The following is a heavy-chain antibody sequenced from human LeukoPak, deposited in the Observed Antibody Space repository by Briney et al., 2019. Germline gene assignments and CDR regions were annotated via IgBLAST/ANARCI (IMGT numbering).Heavy chain of an antibody. V-gene: IGHV4-30-4*01. D-gene: IGHD3-22*01. Sequence: SETLSLTCTVSGGSISSGDYYWSWIRQPPGKGLEWIGYIYYSGSTYYNPSLKSRVTISVDTSKNQFSLKLSSVTAADTAVYYCARERRDYYDSSGYYPDYWGQGTLVTVSS. J-gene: IGHJ4*02. CDR1: GGSISSGDYY. CDR2: IYYSGST. CDR3: ARERRDYYDSSGYYPDY.